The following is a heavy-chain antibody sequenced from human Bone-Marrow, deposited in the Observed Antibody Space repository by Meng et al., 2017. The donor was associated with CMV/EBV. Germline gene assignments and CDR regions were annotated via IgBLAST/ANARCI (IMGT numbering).Heavy chain of an antibody. CDR1: GFTFSSYW. V-gene: IGHV3-21*01. D-gene: IGHD1-26*01. CDR3: ARDKGGSYLRAFDI. J-gene: IGHJ3*02. Sequence: GESLKISCAASGFTFSSYWMHWVRQAPGKGLEWVSSISSSSSYIYYADSVKGRFTISRDNAKNSLYLQMNSLRAEDTAVYYCARDKGGSYLRAFDIWGQGTMVTVSS. CDR2: ISSSSSYI.